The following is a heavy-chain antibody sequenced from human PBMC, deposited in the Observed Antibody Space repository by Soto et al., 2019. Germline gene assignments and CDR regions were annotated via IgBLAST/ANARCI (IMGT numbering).Heavy chain of an antibody. J-gene: IGHJ4*02. CDR3: ARADYSGGWYAFDY. D-gene: IGHD6-19*01. CDR2: ISISGITT. CDR1: GFTFSSYA. V-gene: IGHV3-64*04. Sequence: GGSLRLSCSASGFTFSSYAMHWVRQAPGKGLEYVSAISISGITTYYADSVKGRFTISRDNAKNSLYLQMNSLRADDTAVYYCARADYSGGWYAFDYWGQGTLVTVSS.